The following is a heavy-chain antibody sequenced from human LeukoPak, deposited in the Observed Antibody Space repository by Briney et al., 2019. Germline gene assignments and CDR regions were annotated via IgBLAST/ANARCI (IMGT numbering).Heavy chain of an antibody. CDR2: TRNKANSYTT. J-gene: IGHJ4*02. CDR1: GFTFSDHY. CDR3: ARGSLYRH. V-gene: IGHV3-72*01. D-gene: IGHD2-2*02. Sequence: GGSLRLSCAASGFTFSDHYMDWVRQAPGKGLEWVGRTRNKANSYTTEYAASVKGRFTISRDDSKNSLYLQMNSLKPEDTAVYYCARGSLYRHWGQGTLVTVSS.